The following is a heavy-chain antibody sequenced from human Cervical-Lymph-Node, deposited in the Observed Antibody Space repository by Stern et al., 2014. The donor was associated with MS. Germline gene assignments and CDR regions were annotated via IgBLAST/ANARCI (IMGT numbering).Heavy chain of an antibody. J-gene: IGHJ5*02. D-gene: IGHD6-13*01. V-gene: IGHV1-69*01. CDR2: MFPVFGTP. Sequence: VQLLESGAEVTKPGSSVKVSCKASGGTFSKFPSSWVRQAPGQGLEWMGGMFPVFGTPTYAQEFRGRVTIPADVSTSTVYMELSSLRSDDTAVYYCALSSETSDRWYSLGYDLWGQGTLVTVSS. CDR1: GGTFSKFP. CDR3: ALSSETSDRWYSLGYDL.